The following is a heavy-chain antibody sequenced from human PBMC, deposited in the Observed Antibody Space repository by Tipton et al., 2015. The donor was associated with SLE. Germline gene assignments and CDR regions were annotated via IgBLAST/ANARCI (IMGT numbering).Heavy chain of an antibody. J-gene: IGHJ4*02. Sequence: TLSLTCTVSGGPISESHYYGGGWIRQPPGKTLEWIGSLYYSGSTIYNPFLEGRVTISGDMSKNQFSLQLDSVTAADTAVYYCSRQKLQPGGDFFDYWGQGIQVTVSS. V-gene: IGHV4-39*07. CDR2: LYYSGST. D-gene: IGHD5-18*01. CDR1: GGPISESHYY. CDR3: SRQKLQPGGDFFDY.